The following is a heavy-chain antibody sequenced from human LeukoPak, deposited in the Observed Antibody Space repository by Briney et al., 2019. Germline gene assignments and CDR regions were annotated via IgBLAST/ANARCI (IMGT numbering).Heavy chain of an antibody. D-gene: IGHD1-20*01. J-gene: IGHJ3*02. V-gene: IGHV4-38-2*02. Sequence: SETLSLTCSVSGYSISSAYYWGWIRQPPGKGLEWIGTMYHSGSTNYNPSLKSRVTISVDTSKNQFSLKLTSVTAADTAVYYCARELITKADAFDIWGQGTMVTVSS. CDR2: MYHSGST. CDR3: ARELITKADAFDI. CDR1: GYSISSAYY.